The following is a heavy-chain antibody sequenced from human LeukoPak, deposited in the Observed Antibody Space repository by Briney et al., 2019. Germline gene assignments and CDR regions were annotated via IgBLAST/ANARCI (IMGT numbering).Heavy chain of an antibody. V-gene: IGHV3-30*04. D-gene: IGHD5-18*01. J-gene: IGHJ3*02. Sequence: PGRSLRLSCAASGFTFSRYAMHWVRQAPGKGLEWVAVISYDGSYKYYAESLKGRFTISRDNSKKMLYLQMNSLRAEDTAVYYCAKEGGYSYGFGVGDDAFDIWGQGTVVTVSS. CDR3: AKEGGYSYGFGVGDDAFDI. CDR1: GFTFSRYA. CDR2: ISYDGSYK.